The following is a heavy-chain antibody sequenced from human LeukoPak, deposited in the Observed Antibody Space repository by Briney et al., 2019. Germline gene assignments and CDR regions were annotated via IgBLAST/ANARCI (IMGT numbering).Heavy chain of an antibody. CDR3: AKGPKIPAPTYYFDY. CDR2: ISGSGGNT. Sequence: GGSLRLSCAASGFTFRSYVMGWDRQAPGKGLEWISAISGSGGNTYYAASVKGRFTFSRDNSKNTLFLQMNSLRAEDTAVYYCAKGPKIPAPTYYFDYWGQGTLVTVSS. J-gene: IGHJ4*02. V-gene: IGHV3-23*01. CDR1: GFTFRSYV. D-gene: IGHD2-2*01.